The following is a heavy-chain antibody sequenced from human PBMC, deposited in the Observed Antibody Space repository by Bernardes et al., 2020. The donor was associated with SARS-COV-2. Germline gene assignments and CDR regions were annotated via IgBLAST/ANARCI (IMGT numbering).Heavy chain of an antibody. V-gene: IGHV3-23*01. CDR1: GFSFGTFA. CDR3: AKDYAIVQRRPMGSTQFDN. J-gene: IGHJ4*02. D-gene: IGHD1-1*01. Sequence: SLRLSCVASGFSFGTFAMSWVRQAPGKGLEWVSGIIENGVDTYYADSVQGRFTISRDNSKNTLFLQMNSLRVEDTAVYYCAKDYAIVQRRPMGSTQFDNWGQGILVTVSS. CDR2: IIENGVDT.